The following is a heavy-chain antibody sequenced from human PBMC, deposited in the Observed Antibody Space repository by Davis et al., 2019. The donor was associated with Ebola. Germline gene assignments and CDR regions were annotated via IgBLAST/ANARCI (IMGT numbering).Heavy chain of an antibody. V-gene: IGHV3-64*04. D-gene: IGHD6-19*01. CDR2: ISSNGGST. CDR1: GFTFSSYA. Sequence: GESLKISCSASGFTFSSYAMHWVRQAPGKGLEYVSAISSNGGSTYYADPVKGRFTISRDNSKHTLYLQMNSLRAEDTAVYYCAKNIGHNSGWYGDYWGQGTLVTVSS. CDR3: AKNIGHNSGWYGDY. J-gene: IGHJ4*02.